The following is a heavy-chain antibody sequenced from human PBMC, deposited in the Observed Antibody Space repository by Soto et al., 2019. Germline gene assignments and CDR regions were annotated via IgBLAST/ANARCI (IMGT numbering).Heavy chain of an antibody. V-gene: IGHV3-30*03. CDR1: GFTFCSHA. CDR2: KSYGGANK. Sequence: QVRLVESGGGVVQPGRSLILSCAVSGFTFCSHAMHWVRQAPGRGLEWVAVKSYGGANKDYIDSVKGRFTISRDNSKNTLFLQMDSLRPEDTALYYCARGPRSCSSTTCYTVDFWGRGTRVTVSS. D-gene: IGHD2-2*02. CDR3: ARGPRSCSSTTCYTVDF. J-gene: IGHJ4*02.